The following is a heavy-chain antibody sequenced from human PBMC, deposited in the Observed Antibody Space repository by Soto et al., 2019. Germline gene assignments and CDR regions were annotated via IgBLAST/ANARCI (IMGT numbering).Heavy chain of an antibody. CDR3: AHRHVIAVAGTEYFQH. D-gene: IGHD6-19*01. V-gene: IGHV2-5*02. CDR2: IYWDDYK. J-gene: IGHJ1*01. CDR1: GFSLRTSGVV. Sequence: QITLKESGPTLVKPTQTLTLTCTFSGFSLRTSGVVVGWIRQPPGKALAWLALIYWDDYKRYSPSLKRRLTITKDTSKDQVVLTMTNMDPVDTATYYCAHRHVIAVAGTEYFQHWGQGTLVTVSS.